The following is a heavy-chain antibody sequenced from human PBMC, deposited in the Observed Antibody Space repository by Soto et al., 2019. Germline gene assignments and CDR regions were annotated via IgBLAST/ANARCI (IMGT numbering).Heavy chain of an antibody. Sequence: GGSLRLSCAASGFTFSNAWMSWVRQATGKGLEWVGRIKSKTDGGTTDYAAPVKGRFTISRDDSKNTLYLQMNSLKTEDTAVYYCTTDRDCSGGSCYGIYYYYYMHVSGKATTVTVSS. CDR2: IKSKTDGGTT. J-gene: IGHJ6*03. CDR1: GFTFSNAW. CDR3: TTDRDCSGGSCYGIYYYYYMHV. D-gene: IGHD2-15*01. V-gene: IGHV3-15*01.